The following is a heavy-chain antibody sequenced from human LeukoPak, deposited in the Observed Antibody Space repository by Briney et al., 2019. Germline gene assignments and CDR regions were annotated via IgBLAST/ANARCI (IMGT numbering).Heavy chain of an antibody. Sequence: PGGSLRLSCAASGFTFSSYSMNWVRQAPGKGLEWVSSISSSSSYIYYADSVKGRFTISRDNAKNSLYLQMNSLRAEDTAVYYCAREYDILTGYTKNYYYMDVWGKGTTVTISS. CDR2: ISSSSSYI. J-gene: IGHJ6*03. CDR1: GFTFSSYS. D-gene: IGHD3-9*01. CDR3: AREYDILTGYTKNYYYMDV. V-gene: IGHV3-21*01.